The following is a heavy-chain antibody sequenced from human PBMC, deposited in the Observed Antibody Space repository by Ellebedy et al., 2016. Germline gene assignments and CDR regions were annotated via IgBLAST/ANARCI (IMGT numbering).Heavy chain of an antibody. V-gene: IGHV4-4*07. CDR2: IHTSGSS. J-gene: IGHJ3*02. D-gene: IGHD6-13*01. CDR3: ARDASSSSKNAFDI. Sequence: GSLRLXXTVSGGSLSTYYWSWIRQPPGKGLEWIGRIHTSGSSNFNPSLKSRVTMSVDTSKNQFSLKLISVTVADTAVYYCARDASSSSKNAFDIWGQGTKVTVSS. CDR1: GGSLSTYY.